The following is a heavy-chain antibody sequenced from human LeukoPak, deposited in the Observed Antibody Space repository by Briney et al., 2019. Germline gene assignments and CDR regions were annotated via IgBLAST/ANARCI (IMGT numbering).Heavy chain of an antibody. J-gene: IGHJ5*02. CDR1: GGSFSGYY. CDR2: INHSGST. D-gene: IGHD4-11*01. Sequence: SETLSLTCAVYGGSFSGYYWSWLRQPPGKGLGWIGEINHSGSTNYNPSLKSRVTISVDTSKNQFSLKLSSVTAADTAVYYCARGPTVTTVGPYNWFDPWGQGTLVTVSS. V-gene: IGHV4-34*01. CDR3: ARGPTVTTVGPYNWFDP.